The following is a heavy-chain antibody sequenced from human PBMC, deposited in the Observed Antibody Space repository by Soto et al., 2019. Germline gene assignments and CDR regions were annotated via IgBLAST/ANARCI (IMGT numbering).Heavy chain of an antibody. CDR1: GYSFTSYW. CDR2: IYPGVSDT. CDR3: ARQGLYYYDSSGYYVGY. V-gene: IGHV5-51*01. D-gene: IGHD3-22*01. J-gene: IGHJ4*02. Sequence: GESLQISCKGSGYSFTSYWIGWVRQMPGKGLEWMGIIYPGVSDTRYSPSFQGQVTISADKSISTAYLQWSSLRASDTAMYYCARQGLYYYDSSGYYVGYWGKGTLVTVSS.